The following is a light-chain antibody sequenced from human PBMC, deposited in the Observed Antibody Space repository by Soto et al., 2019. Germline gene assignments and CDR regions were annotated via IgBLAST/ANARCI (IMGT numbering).Light chain of an antibody. CDR1: QSVSSSY. Sequence: DIVLTQSPGTLSSSPGERATLTCRASQSVSSSYFAWYQRKPGQATRLLIYGASSRATGIPDRFSGSGSGTDFTLTISRLELEDFAVYYCHQYGSSPYTFGQGTKLEI. V-gene: IGKV3-20*01. CDR3: HQYGSSPYT. CDR2: GAS. J-gene: IGKJ2*01.